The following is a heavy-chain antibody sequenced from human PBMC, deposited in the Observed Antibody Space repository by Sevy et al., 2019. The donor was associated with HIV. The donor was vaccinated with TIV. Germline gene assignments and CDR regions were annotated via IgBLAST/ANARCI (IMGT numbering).Heavy chain of an antibody. CDR3: ATDSPIFGNYYDSSGFHFDY. V-gene: IGHV3-30*02. J-gene: IGHJ4*02. CDR1: GFTFSSYG. D-gene: IGHD3-22*01. CDR2: IRYDGSNK. Sequence: GGSLRLSCAASGFTFSSYGMHWVRQAPGKGLEWVAFIRYDGSNKYYADSVKGRFTISRDNSKNTLYLQMNSLRAEDTAVYYCATDSPIFGNYYDSSGFHFDYWGQGTLVTVSS.